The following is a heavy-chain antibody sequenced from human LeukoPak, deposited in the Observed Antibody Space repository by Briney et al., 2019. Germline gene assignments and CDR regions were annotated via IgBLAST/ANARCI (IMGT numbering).Heavy chain of an antibody. J-gene: IGHJ4*02. D-gene: IGHD2/OR15-2a*01. CDR3: ARERYYDSTYYYVKYFDY. CDR2: ISSSGSTI. V-gene: IGHV3-11*01. CDR1: EFSFSDYY. Sequence: PGGSLRLSCAASEFSFSDYYMSWIRQAPGKGLEWISYISSSGSTIYYADSVKGRFTISRDNAKNSVYLQMNSLRAEDTAVHYCARERYYDSTYYYVKYFDYWGQGTLVTVSS.